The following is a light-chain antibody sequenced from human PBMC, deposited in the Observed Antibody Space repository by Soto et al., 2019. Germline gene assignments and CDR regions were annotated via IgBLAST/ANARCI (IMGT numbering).Light chain of an antibody. V-gene: IGKV3-11*01. CDR1: QSFSSY. J-gene: IGKJ4*01. CDR3: QQRYNWLT. CDR2: DTL. Sequence: VFTQSPATLAWSPGERASLSCGACQSFSSYLAWYQQNPGQAPRLLICDTLNGATGIPARFSGSGSETVFTLTVRSLEPEDCTVYHCQQRYNWLTFGRGTKVDSK.